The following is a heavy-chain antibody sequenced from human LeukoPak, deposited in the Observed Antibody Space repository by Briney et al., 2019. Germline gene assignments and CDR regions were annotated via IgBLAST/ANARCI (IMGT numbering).Heavy chain of an antibody. Sequence: SQTLSLTCTVSGGSISSGDYYWSWIRQPPGKGLEWIGYIYCSGSTYYNPSLKSRVTISVDTSKNQFSLRLSSVTAADTAVYYCARVVDIVATIGGFDYWGQGTLVTVSS. V-gene: IGHV4-30-4*01. CDR1: GGSISSGDYY. CDR2: IYCSGST. D-gene: IGHD5-12*01. J-gene: IGHJ4*02. CDR3: ARVVDIVATIGGFDY.